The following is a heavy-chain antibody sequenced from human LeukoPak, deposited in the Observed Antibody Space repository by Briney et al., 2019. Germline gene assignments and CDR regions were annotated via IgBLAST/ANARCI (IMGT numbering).Heavy chain of an antibody. J-gene: IGHJ3*02. CDR1: GFTFSSYG. D-gene: IGHD6-19*01. V-gene: IGHV3-30*18. CDR2: ISYDGSNK. Sequence: GGSLRLSCAASGFTFSSYGMHWVRQAPGNGLEWVAVISYDGSNKYYADSVKGRFTISRDNSKNTLYLQMNSLRAEDTAVYYCAKDLGVEQWLANAFDIWGQGTMVTVSS. CDR3: AKDLGVEQWLANAFDI.